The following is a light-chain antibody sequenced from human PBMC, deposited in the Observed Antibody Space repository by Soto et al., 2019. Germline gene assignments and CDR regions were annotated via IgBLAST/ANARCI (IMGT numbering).Light chain of an antibody. J-gene: IGKJ3*01. Sequence: EIVLTQSPATLSLSPGERATLSCRASQGISSYLAWYRQKPGQAPRLLIYDASNRATGIPARFSGSGSGTDFTLTISSLEPEDFAVYYCQQRYNWPPLFGPRTKVDIK. V-gene: IGKV3-11*01. CDR1: QGISSY. CDR2: DAS. CDR3: QQRYNWPPL.